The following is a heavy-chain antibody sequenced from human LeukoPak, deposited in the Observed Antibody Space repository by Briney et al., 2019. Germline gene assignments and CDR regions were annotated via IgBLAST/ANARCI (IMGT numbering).Heavy chain of an antibody. V-gene: IGHV3-11*01. CDR3: ARDWDYYDSSGPTTGYFDY. CDR2: ISSSGSNI. D-gene: IGHD3-22*01. J-gene: IGHJ4*02. Sequence: GGSLRLSCAASGFIFSDYYMSWIRQAPGKGLEWVSYISSSGSNIYYADCVKGRFTIYRDNAKNSLYLQMNSRRAEDTAVYYCARDWDYYDSSGPTTGYFDYWGQGTLVTVSS. CDR1: GFIFSDYY.